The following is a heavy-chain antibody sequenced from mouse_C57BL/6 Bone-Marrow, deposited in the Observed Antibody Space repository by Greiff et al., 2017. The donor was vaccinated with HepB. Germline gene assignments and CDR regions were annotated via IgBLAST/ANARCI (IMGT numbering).Heavy chain of an antibody. Sequence: EVQGVESGGGLVKPGGSLKLSCAASGFTFSSYAMSWVRQTPEKRLEWVATISDGGSYTYYPDNVKGRFTISRDNAKNNLYLQMSHLKSEDTAMYYCARDSDSYGSSYWFAYWGQGTLVTVSA. CDR1: GFTFSSYA. J-gene: IGHJ3*01. V-gene: IGHV5-4*01. CDR2: ISDGGSYT. D-gene: IGHD1-1*01. CDR3: ARDSDSYGSSYWFAY.